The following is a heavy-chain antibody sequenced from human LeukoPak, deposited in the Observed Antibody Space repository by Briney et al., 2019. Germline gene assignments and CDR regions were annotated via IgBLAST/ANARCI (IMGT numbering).Heavy chain of an antibody. CDR2: VNWNGGST. CDR1: GFNFDDHG. D-gene: IGHD1-1*01. Sequence: GGSLRLSCAASGFNFDDHGMSWVRQAPGKGLEWVSGVNWNGGSTGYADSVRGRFTISRDNAKNSLYLQMNSLRAEDTAVYYCAYYHVNEEPPTFWGQGTLVTVSS. V-gene: IGHV3-20*04. J-gene: IGHJ4*02. CDR3: AYYHVNEEPPTF.